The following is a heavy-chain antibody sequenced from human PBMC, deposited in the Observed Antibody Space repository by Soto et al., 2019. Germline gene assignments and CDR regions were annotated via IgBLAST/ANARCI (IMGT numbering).Heavy chain of an antibody. Sequence: SETLSLTCAVYGGSFSGYYWSWIRQPPGKGLEWIGEINHSGSTNYNPSLKSRVTISVDTSKNQFSLKLSSVTAADTAVYYCARGRFPSVAGRGPLGYWGQGTLVTVSS. CDR2: INHSGST. D-gene: IGHD6-19*01. CDR3: ARGRFPSVAGRGPLGY. J-gene: IGHJ4*02. CDR1: GGSFSGYY. V-gene: IGHV4-34*01.